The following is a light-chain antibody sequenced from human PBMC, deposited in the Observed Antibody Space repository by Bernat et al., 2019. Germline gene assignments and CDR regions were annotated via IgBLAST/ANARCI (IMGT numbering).Light chain of an antibody. CDR2: KAS. Sequence: DIQMTQSPSSLSASVGDTVTITCRASQSISSWLAWYQQKPGKAPNLLIYKASSLQSGVPSRFSGSGSGTDFTLTISSLQSEDFATYYCQQYSGSPLTFGGGTKVEIK. V-gene: IGKV1D-16*01. CDR3: QQYSGSPLT. CDR1: QSISSW. J-gene: IGKJ4*01.